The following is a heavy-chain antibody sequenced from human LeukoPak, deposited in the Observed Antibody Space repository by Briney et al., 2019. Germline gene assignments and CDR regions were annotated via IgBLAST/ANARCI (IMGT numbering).Heavy chain of an antibody. J-gene: IGHJ4*02. CDR1: GFTFSSYG. Sequence: PGGSLRLSCAASGFTFSSYGMHWVRQAPGKGLEWVAFIRYDGSNKYYADSVKGRFTISRDNSKNTLYLQMNSLRAEDTAVYYCAKDGVFTVRGDTYYFDYWGQGTLVTVSS. D-gene: IGHD3-10*01. V-gene: IGHV3-30*02. CDR3: AKDGVFTVRGDTYYFDY. CDR2: IRYDGSNK.